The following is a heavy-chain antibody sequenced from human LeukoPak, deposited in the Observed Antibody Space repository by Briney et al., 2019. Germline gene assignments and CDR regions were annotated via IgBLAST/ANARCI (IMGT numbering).Heavy chain of an antibody. CDR3: ARETVFGVVIPTYYFDN. CDR2: ISYDGSNK. D-gene: IGHD3-3*01. Sequence: GGSLRLSCAASGFTFSSYGMHWVRQAPGKGLEWVAVISYDGSNKYYADSVKGRFTISRDNSKNTLYLQMNSLRAEDTAVYYCARETVFGVVIPTYYFDNWGQGTLVTVSS. CDR1: GFTFSSYG. V-gene: IGHV3-30*03. J-gene: IGHJ4*02.